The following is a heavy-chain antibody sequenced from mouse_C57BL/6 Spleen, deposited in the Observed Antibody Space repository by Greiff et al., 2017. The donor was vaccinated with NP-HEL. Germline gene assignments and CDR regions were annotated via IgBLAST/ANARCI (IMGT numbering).Heavy chain of an antibody. J-gene: IGHJ3*01. V-gene: IGHV7-3*01. D-gene: IGHD4-1*01. CDR1: GFTFTDYY. CDR3: ARSLTGSFAY. Sequence: DVQLVESGGGLVQPGGSLSLSCAASGFTFTDYYMSWVRQPPGKALEWLGFIRNKANGYTTEYSASVKGRFTISRDNSQSILYLQMNALRAEDSATYYCARSLTGSFAYWGQGTLVTVSA. CDR2: IRNKANGYTT.